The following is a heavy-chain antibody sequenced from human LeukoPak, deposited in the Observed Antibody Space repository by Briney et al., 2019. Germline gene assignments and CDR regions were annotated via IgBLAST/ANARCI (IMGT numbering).Heavy chain of an antibody. D-gene: IGHD2-15*01. V-gene: IGHV3-30-3*01. CDR2: ISYDGSNK. CDR3: ANQGGPRDY. J-gene: IGHJ4*02. CDR1: GFTFSSYA. Sequence: GGSLRLSCAASGFTFSSYAMHWVRQAPGKGLEWVAVISYDGSNKYYADSVKGRFTISRDNSKNTLYLQMSSLRPEDTAVYYCANQGGPRDYWGQGTLVTVSS.